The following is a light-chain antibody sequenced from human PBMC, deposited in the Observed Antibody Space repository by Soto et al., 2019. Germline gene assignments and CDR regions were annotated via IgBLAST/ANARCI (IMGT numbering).Light chain of an antibody. CDR1: SSDVGGYNS. Sequence: QSVLTQPASVSGSPGQSITISCTGTSSDVGGYNSVSWYQQHPGKAPKLMIYEVSNRPSGVSNRFSGSKSGSTASLTISGLQAEDEADYYCSSYTSSSTPCVFGTGTKAPS. CDR3: SSYTSSSTPCV. CDR2: EVS. V-gene: IGLV2-14*01. J-gene: IGLJ1*01.